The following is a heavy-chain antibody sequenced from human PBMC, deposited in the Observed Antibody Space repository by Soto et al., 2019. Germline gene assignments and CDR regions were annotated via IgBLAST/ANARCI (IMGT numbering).Heavy chain of an antibody. Sequence: EVQLVESGGGLVKPGGSLRLSCAASGFTFSSYSMNWVRQAPGKGLEWVSSISSSSSYIYYADSVKGRFTISRDNAKNALYLQMNSLRAEDTAVYHCAREPTYYYDSSGYYSHAFDIWGQGTMVTVSS. J-gene: IGHJ3*02. CDR1: GFTFSSYS. V-gene: IGHV3-21*01. D-gene: IGHD3-22*01. CDR3: AREPTYYYDSSGYYSHAFDI. CDR2: ISSSSSYI.